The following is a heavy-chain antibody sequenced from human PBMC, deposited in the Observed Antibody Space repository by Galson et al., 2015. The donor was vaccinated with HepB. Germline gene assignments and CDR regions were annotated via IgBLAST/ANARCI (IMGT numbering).Heavy chain of an antibody. Sequence: SLRLSCAASGFTFSSYGMHWVRQAPGKGLEWVAVIWYDGSNKYYADSVKGRFTISRDNSKNTLYLQMNSLRAEDTAVYYCARGGPSAGIAVAASGAGAEYFQHWGQGTLVTVSS. CDR1: GFTFSSYG. V-gene: IGHV3-33*01. J-gene: IGHJ1*01. D-gene: IGHD6-19*01. CDR3: ARGGPSAGIAVAASGAGAEYFQH. CDR2: IWYDGSNK.